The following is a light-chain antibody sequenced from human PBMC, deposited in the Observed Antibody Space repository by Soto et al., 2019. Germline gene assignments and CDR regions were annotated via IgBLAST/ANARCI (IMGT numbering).Light chain of an antibody. Sequence: AIRMTQSPSSFSASTGDRVTITCRARQGISSYLAWYQQKPGKAPKLLIYAASTLQSGVPSRFRGSGSGTDFTLTISGVQSEDLATYCCQQYDSYPPSFGQGTKLEIK. J-gene: IGKJ2*01. V-gene: IGKV1-8*01. CDR2: AAS. CDR3: QQYDSYPPS. CDR1: QGISSY.